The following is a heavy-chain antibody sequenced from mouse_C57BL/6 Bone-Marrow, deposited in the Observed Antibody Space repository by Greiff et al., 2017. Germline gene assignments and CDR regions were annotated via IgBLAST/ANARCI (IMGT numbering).Heavy chain of an antibody. CDR1: GFTFSSYG. Sequence: EVKLVESGGDLVKPGGSLKLSCAASGFTFSSYGMSWVRQTPDKRLEWVATISSGGSYTYYPDSVKGRFTISRDNAKNTLYLQMSSLKSEDTAMYYCARHDYYGSSPYFDYWGQGTTLTVSS. V-gene: IGHV5-6*01. J-gene: IGHJ2*01. CDR3: ARHDYYGSSPYFDY. D-gene: IGHD1-1*01. CDR2: ISSGGSYT.